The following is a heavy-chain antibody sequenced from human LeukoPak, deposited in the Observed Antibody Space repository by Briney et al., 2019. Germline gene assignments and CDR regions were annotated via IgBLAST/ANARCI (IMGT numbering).Heavy chain of an antibody. CDR2: ISAYNGNT. D-gene: IGHD3-22*01. Sequence: GASVKVSCKASGYTFTSYGISWVRQAPGQGLEWMGWISAYNGNTNYAQKLQGRVTMTTDTSTSTAYMELRSLRSDDTAVYYCARDRGYYYYSSGYDYWGQGTLVTVSS. CDR3: ARDRGYYYYSSGYDY. V-gene: IGHV1-18*01. CDR1: GYTFTSYG. J-gene: IGHJ4*02.